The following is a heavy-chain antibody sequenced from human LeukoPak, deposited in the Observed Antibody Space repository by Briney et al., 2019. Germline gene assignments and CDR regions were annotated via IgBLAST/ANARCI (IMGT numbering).Heavy chain of an antibody. V-gene: IGHV1-69*05. CDR2: IIPLFRTP. J-gene: IGHJ6*03. CDR1: GGTSSTYS. Sequence: ASVKVSCKASGGTSSTYSITWVRQAPGQGLEWMGRIIPLFRTPHSAQKFQGRVTITTDESTSTAYMELTSLTSDDTAIYYCARVDRYHFYLDVWGKGTTVTVSS. CDR3: ARVDRYHFYLDV.